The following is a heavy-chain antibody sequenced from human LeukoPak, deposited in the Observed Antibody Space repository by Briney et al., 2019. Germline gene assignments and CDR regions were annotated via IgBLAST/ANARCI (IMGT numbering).Heavy chain of an antibody. J-gene: IGHJ4*02. D-gene: IGHD6-13*01. Sequence: PGGSLRLSCGASGFAFRSSGMDWGGQAPGKGLGGGAVICYDGSNKYSADSAKGRFTISRDNSTNTLYLQTTSLRAEETPVYYRARGYRSRKSWESRGPGYWGQRTLVTVSS. V-gene: IGHV3-33*02. CDR2: ICYDGSNK. CDR1: GFAFRSSG. CDR3: ARGYRSRKSWESRGPGY.